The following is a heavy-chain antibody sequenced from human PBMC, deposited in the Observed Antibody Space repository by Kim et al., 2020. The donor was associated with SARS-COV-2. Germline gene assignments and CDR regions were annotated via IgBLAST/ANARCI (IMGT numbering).Heavy chain of an antibody. Sequence: SQKFQGRVTITRDTSASTAYMELSSLRSEDTAVYYCASGVGIAVASLMDVWGQGTTVTVSS. CDR3: ASGVGIAVASLMDV. V-gene: IGHV1-3*01. D-gene: IGHD6-19*01. J-gene: IGHJ6*02.